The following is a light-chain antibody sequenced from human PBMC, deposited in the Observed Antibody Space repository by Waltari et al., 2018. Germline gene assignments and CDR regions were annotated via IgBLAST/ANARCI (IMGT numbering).Light chain of an antibody. J-gene: IGKJ4*01. CDR2: GTS. V-gene: IGKV3-20*01. CDR1: QSVSRSY. CDR3: QQYTDSPPLT. Sequence: EIVLTQSPGPLSLSPGERATLPCRASQSVSRSYLSWYQQKPGQAPRLLIYGTSSRSTGIPDRFSGSGSGKEFTLTISRLEPEDFAVYFCQQYTDSPPLTYGGGTRVEIK.